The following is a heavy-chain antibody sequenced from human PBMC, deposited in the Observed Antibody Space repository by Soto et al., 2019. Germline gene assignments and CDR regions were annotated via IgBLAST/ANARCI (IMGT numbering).Heavy chain of an antibody. CDR3: AKSPGMYYYDSSGYYHYDN. CDR2: ISGSGVST. CDR1: GFTFSSYA. Sequence: GGSLRLSCAASGFTFSSYAMSWVRQAPGKGLEWVSAISGSGVSTYYADSVKGRFTISRDNSKNTLYLQMNSLRAEDTAVYYCAKSPGMYYYDSSGYYHYDNWVKGTLVTVLL. V-gene: IGHV3-23*01. J-gene: IGHJ4*02. D-gene: IGHD3-22*01.